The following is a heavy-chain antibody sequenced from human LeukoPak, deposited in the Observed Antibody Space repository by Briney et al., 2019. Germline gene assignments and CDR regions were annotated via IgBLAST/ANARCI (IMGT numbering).Heavy chain of an antibody. CDR2: ISYDGSNK. CDR3: AKSYSSSWYGAFDI. Sequence: GGSLRLSCAASGFTFSSYAMHWVRQAPGKGLEWVAVISYDGSNKYYADSVKGRFTISRDNSKSTLYLQMNSLRAEDMALYYCAKSYSSSWYGAFDIWGQGTMVTVSS. V-gene: IGHV3-30-3*02. D-gene: IGHD6-13*01. J-gene: IGHJ3*02. CDR1: GFTFSSYA.